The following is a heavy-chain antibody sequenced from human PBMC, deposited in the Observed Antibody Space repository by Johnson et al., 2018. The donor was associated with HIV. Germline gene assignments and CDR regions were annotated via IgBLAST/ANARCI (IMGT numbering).Heavy chain of an antibody. Sequence: QVQLVESGGGVVRPGESLRLSCAASGFTFSTYAMHWVRQAPGKGLAWVSFIRFDGSNKYYADSVKGRFTISRDNSKNTLYLQMNSLRAEDTAVYYCARWGLLSPDAFDIWGQGTMVTVSS. CDR1: GFTFSTYA. J-gene: IGHJ3*02. CDR3: ARWGLLSPDAFDI. CDR2: IRFDGSNK. V-gene: IGHV3-30*02. D-gene: IGHD2-21*02.